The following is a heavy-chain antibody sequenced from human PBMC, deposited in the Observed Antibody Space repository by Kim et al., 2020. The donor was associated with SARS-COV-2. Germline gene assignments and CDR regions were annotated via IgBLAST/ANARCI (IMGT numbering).Heavy chain of an antibody. CDR3: TTVSLLFDY. Sequence: GTTDDAAPVKGRFTISRDNSKNTLYLQMNSLKTEDTAVYYCTTVSLLFDYWGQGTLVTVSS. D-gene: IGHD2-21*02. CDR2: GTT. V-gene: IGHV3-15*01. J-gene: IGHJ4*02.